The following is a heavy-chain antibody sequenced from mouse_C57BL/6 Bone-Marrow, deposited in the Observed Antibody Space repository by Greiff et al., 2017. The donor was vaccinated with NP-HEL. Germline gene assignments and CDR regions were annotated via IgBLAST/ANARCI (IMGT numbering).Heavy chain of an antibody. J-gene: IGHJ1*03. Sequence: EVKLVESGGGLVQPGGSLKLSCAASGFTFSDYYMYWVRQTPEKRLEWVAYISTGGGSTYYPDTVKGRFTISRDNAKNTLYLQMSRLKSEDTAMYCCARIYGGLPPWYFDVWGTGTTVTVSS. CDR1: GFTFSDYY. CDR3: ARIYGGLPPWYFDV. D-gene: IGHD1-1*02. CDR2: ISTGGGST. V-gene: IGHV5-12*01.